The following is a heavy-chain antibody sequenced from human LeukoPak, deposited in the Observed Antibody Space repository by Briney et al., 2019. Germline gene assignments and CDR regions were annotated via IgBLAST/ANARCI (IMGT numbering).Heavy chain of an antibody. V-gene: IGHV1-24*01. CDR3: ARGLRGFWSGYYTYNWFDP. J-gene: IGHJ5*02. D-gene: IGHD3-3*01. CDR1: GYTLTELS. Sequence: ASVKVSCKVSGYTLTELSMHWVRRAPGKGLEWMGGFDPEDGETIYAQKFQGRVTMTEDTSTDTAYMELSSLRSEDTAVYYCARGLRGFWSGYYTYNWFDPWGQGTLVTVSS. CDR2: FDPEDGET.